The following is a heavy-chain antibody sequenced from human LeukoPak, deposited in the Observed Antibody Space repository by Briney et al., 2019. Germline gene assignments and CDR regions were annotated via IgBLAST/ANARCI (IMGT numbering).Heavy chain of an antibody. Sequence: GGSLRLSCAASGFTLDEYAMHWVRQVPGKGLEWVSLISWDGGRKYYADSMKGRITISRANSKSSLYLQMSGLRPEDTALYYCARELNGYGYYFFDYWGPGTLVTVSS. CDR3: ARELNGYGYYFFDY. J-gene: IGHJ4*02. CDR1: GFTLDEYA. V-gene: IGHV3-43D*03. CDR2: ISWDGGRK. D-gene: IGHD3-16*01.